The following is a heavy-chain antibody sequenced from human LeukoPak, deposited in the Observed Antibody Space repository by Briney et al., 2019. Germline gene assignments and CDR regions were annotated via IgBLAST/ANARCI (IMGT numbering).Heavy chain of an antibody. D-gene: IGHD3-3*01. CDR3: ARGEYDFWSGDDAFDI. CDR2: INPNSGGT. Sequence: GASVKVSCKASGYTFTGYYMHWVRQAPGQGLEWTGWINPNSGGTNYAQKFQGRVTMTRDTSISTAYMELSRLRSDDTAVYYCARGEYDFWSGDDAFDIWGQGTMVTVSS. J-gene: IGHJ3*02. V-gene: IGHV1-2*02. CDR1: GYTFTGYY.